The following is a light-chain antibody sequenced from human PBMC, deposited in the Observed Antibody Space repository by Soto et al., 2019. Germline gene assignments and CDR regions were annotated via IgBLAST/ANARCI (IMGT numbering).Light chain of an antibody. V-gene: IGKV3-15*01. Sequence: EIVMTQSAATLSLSPGERGTFSFGASQSVSSNLAWYQQKPGQAPRLLIYGASIRATGIPARFSGSGSGTEFTLTISSLQSEDFAVYYCQHYNNWPPWTFGQGTKVDTK. J-gene: IGKJ1*01. CDR1: QSVSSN. CDR2: GAS. CDR3: QHYNNWPPWT.